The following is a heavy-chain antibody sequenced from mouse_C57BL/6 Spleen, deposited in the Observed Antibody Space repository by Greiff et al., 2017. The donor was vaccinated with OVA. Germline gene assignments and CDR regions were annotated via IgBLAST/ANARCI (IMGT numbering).Heavy chain of an antibody. J-gene: IGHJ2*01. D-gene: IGHD1-1*01. CDR2: IDPSDSYT. V-gene: IGHV1-50*01. CDR1: GYTFTSYW. Sequence: LKQPGAELVKPGASVKLSCKASGYTFTSYWMQWVKQRPGQGLEWIGEIDPSDSYTNYNQKFKGKATLTVDTSSSTAYMQLSSLTSEDSAVYYCARGDYGSSYVVDYWGQGTTLTVSS. CDR3: ARGDYGSSYVVDY.